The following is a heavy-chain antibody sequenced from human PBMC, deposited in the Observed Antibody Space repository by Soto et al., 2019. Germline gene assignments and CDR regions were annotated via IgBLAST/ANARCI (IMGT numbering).Heavy chain of an antibody. Sequence: QVQLVQSGAEVKKPRASVKVSSKASGYTFTSYDMHWVRQAPGQGLEWMGIINPSGGSTSYAQKFQGRVTMTRDTSTSTVYMELSSLRSEDTAVYYCARGRKAAAATGGWFDPWGQGTLVTVS. CDR1: GYTFTSYD. CDR2: INPSGGST. CDR3: ARGRKAAAATGGWFDP. D-gene: IGHD6-13*01. J-gene: IGHJ5*02. V-gene: IGHV1-46*03.